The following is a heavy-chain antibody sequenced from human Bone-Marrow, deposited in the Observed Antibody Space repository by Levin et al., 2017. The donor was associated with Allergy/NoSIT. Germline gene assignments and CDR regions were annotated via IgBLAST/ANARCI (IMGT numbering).Heavy chain of an antibody. D-gene: IGHD2-2*01. CDR2: ISDDGSTK. Sequence: GGSLRLSCAVSGYTFSDYAMHWVRQAPGKGLEWVAVISDDGSTKYYAESGKGRFTISRDNSKSTLFLQMNSLRADDTASYYCARQYLWGQGTQVTVSS. V-gene: IGHV3-30-3*01. CDR3: ARQYL. CDR1: GYTFSDYA. J-gene: IGHJ4*02.